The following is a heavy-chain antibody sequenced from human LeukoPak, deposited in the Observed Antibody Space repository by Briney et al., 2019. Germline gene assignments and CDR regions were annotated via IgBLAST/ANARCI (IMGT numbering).Heavy chain of an antibody. CDR3: ARDVGAAAGTDY. CDR1: GFTFSSYA. CDR2: ISGSGGST. D-gene: IGHD6-13*01. Sequence: PGGSLRLSCAASGFTFSSYAMSWVRQAPGKGLEWVSAISGSGGSTYYADSVKGRSTISRDNSKNTLYLQMNSLRAEDTAVYYCARDVGAAAGTDYWGQGTLVTVSS. J-gene: IGHJ4*02. V-gene: IGHV3-23*01.